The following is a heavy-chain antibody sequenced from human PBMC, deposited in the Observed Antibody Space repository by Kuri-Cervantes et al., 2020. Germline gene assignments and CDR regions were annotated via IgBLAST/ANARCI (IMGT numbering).Heavy chain of an antibody. CDR2: IYHSGST. V-gene: IGHV4-34*01. D-gene: IGHD2-21*02. Sequence: SETLTLTCAVYGGSFNNYYWSWIRQPPGKGLEWIGYIYHSGSTYYNPSLKSRVTISVDRSKNQFSLKLSSVTAADSALYYCASRGLVTAAFDIWGQGTMVTVSS. J-gene: IGHJ3*02. CDR1: GGSFNNYY. CDR3: ASRGLVTAAFDI.